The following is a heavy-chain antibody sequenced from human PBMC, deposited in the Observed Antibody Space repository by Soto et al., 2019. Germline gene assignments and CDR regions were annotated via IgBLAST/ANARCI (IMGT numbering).Heavy chain of an antibody. CDR2: ISWIGDNM. V-gene: IGHV3-9*01. CDR3: VKVSYSSLTTLGSAFDV. J-gene: IGHJ3*01. D-gene: IGHD4-4*01. Sequence: QLVESGGGLVQPGRSLRLSCAASGFTFDDYAMHWVRQAPGKGLEWVSGISWIGDNMAYADSVKGRFITSRDNVKNSLYLQMNSLRVEDTALYHCVKVSYSSLTTLGSAFDVWGQGTMVTVS. CDR1: GFTFDDYA.